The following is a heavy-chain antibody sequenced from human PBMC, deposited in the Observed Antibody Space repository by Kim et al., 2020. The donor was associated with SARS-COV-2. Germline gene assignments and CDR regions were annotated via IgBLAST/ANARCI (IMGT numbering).Heavy chain of an antibody. CDR3: ATDLGSPANGGP. Sequence: ASVKVSCKVSGYTLTELSMHWVRQAPGKGLEWMGGFDPEDGETIYAQKFQGRVTMTEDTSTDTAYMELSSLRSEDTAVYYCATDLGSPANGGPWGQGTLVTVSS. CDR2: FDPEDGET. CDR1: GYTLTELS. V-gene: IGHV1-24*01. D-gene: IGHD7-27*01. J-gene: IGHJ5*02.